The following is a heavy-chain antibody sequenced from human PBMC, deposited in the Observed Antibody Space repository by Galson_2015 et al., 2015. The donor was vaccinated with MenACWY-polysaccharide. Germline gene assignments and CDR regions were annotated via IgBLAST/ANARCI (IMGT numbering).Heavy chain of an antibody. J-gene: IGHJ6*03. Sequence: SLRLSCAGSGFPLSGSYMRWVRQAPGKGLQWVSVIFSYASTYYADSVKDRFTISRDSSTDMVFLQMDSLRVDDTAVYYCARSRTVIIPNLPHYYFYMHVWGNGTAVTVS. CDR3: ARSRTVIIPNLPHYYFYMHV. V-gene: IGHV3-53*01. CDR2: IFSYAST. CDR1: GFPLSGSY. D-gene: IGHD3-22*01.